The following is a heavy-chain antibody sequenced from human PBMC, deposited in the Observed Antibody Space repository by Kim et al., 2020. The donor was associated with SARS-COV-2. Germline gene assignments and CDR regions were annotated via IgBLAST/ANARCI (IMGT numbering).Heavy chain of an antibody. J-gene: IGHJ4*02. Sequence: DSWKGRFTISRDNSKNPLYLQMNSLRAEDTAVYYCARDDYDFWSGYYTADYWGQGTLVTVSS. D-gene: IGHD3-3*01. CDR3: ARDDYDFWSGYYTADY. V-gene: IGHV3-30*07.